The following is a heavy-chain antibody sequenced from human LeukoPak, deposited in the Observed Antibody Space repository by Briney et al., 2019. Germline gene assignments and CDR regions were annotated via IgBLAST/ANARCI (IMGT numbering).Heavy chain of an antibody. J-gene: IGHJ4*02. D-gene: IGHD6-19*01. V-gene: IGHV1-3*01. CDR3: ATSGRAVAGIGFNY. CDR2: INAGNGNT. CDR1: GYTFTSYA. Sequence: ASVKVSCKASGYTFTSYAIHWVRQAPGQRLEWMEWINAGNGNTEYSQKSLGRVTITRDTSASTVYMELSSLRSEDTAVYYYATSGRAVAGIGFNYWGRGTLVTVSS.